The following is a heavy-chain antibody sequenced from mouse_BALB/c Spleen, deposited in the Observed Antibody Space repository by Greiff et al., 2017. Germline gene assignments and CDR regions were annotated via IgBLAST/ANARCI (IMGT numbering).Heavy chain of an antibody. Sequence: EVQLVESGGGLVQPGGSLKLSCAASGFTFSSYGMSWVRQTPDKRLELVATINSNGGSTYYPDSVKGRFTISRDNAKNTLYLQMSSLKSEDTAMYYCARDGSLDYWGQGTTLTVSS. CDR1: GFTFSSYG. CDR2: INSNGGST. D-gene: IGHD2-2*01. V-gene: IGHV5-6-3*01. J-gene: IGHJ2*01. CDR3: ARDGSLDY.